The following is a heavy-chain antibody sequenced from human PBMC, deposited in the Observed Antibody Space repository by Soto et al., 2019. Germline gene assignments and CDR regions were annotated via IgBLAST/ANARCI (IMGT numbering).Heavy chain of an antibody. Sequence: QVQLQESGPGLVKPSETLSLTCTVSGGSISSYYWSWIRQPPGKGLEWIGYIYYSGSTNYNPSLKSRVTISVDTSKNQFSLKLSSVTAADTAVYYCASHSGYDLPAWYFDLWGRGTLVTVSS. CDR1: GGSISSYY. CDR3: ASHSGYDLPAWYFDL. V-gene: IGHV4-59*01. J-gene: IGHJ2*01. D-gene: IGHD5-12*01. CDR2: IYYSGST.